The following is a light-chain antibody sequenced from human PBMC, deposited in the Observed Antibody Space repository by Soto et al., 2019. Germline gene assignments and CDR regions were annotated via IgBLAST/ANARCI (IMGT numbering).Light chain of an antibody. CDR2: DVS. CDR3: QQYDNYDIT. J-gene: IGKJ5*01. V-gene: IGKV1-33*01. CDR1: QDINKF. Sequence: DLQMTQSPSSLSASVGDTVTITCQASQDINKFLNWYQQKPGKAPKLLIYDVSNLETGVPSRFSGSRSETHFTLTINSLQPEDIATYYCQQYDNYDITFGQGTRLDIK.